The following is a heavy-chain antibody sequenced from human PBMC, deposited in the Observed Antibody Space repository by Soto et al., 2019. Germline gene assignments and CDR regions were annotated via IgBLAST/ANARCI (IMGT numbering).Heavy chain of an antibody. D-gene: IGHD6-13*01. J-gene: IGHJ4*02. CDR2: IYHSGST. Sequence: QVQLQESGPGLVKPSGTLSLTCAVSGGSISSSNWWSWVRQPPGKGREWIGEIYHSGSTNYNPSLKSRVTISIDKSTNQFSLKLRSVTAADTAVYYCARTAAAGTNFDYWGQGTLVTVSS. CDR3: ARTAAAGTNFDY. CDR1: GGSISSSNW. V-gene: IGHV4-4*02.